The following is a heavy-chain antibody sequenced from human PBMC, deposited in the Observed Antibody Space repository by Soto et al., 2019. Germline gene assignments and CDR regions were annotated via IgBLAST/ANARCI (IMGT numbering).Heavy chain of an antibody. Sequence: EVQLSESGGGLVQPGGSLRLSCAASGFPFSGYAVTWVRQAPGKGLEWVSAISGGGGSTYYADSVKGRFTISRDSSKNTVYLQMHSLRAEDTAVYYCAKTESFNGYYNAFDCWGQGTLVTVSS. CDR3: AKTESFNGYYNAFDC. CDR1: GFPFSGYA. D-gene: IGHD3-9*01. V-gene: IGHV3-23*01. J-gene: IGHJ4*02. CDR2: ISGGGGST.